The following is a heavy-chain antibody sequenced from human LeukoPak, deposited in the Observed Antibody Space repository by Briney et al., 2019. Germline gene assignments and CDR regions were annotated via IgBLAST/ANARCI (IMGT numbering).Heavy chain of an antibody. D-gene: IGHD2-2*01. J-gene: IGHJ5*02. CDR2: IYYSGST. CDR1: GGSISSGDNY. Sequence: SETLSLTCTVSGGSISSGDNYWSWIRQPPGKVLGWIGYIYYSGSTYYNPSLKSRVTISVDTSKNHFSLKLSSVTAADTAVYYCARERPSSTGNWFDPWGQGTLVTVSS. V-gene: IGHV4-30-4*01. CDR3: ARERPSSTGNWFDP.